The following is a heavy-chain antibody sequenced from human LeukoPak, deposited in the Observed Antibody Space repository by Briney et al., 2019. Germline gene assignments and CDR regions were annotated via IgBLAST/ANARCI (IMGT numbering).Heavy chain of an antibody. V-gene: IGHV3-23*01. CDR2: ISGSGGST. D-gene: IGHD3-3*01. Sequence: GGSLRLSCAASGFTFRSYAMSWVRQAPGKGLEWVSAISGSGGSTYYADSVKGRFTISRDNSKNTLYLQMNSLRAEDTAVYYCATRITIFGVDRFFDYWGQGTLVTVSS. CDR3: ATRITIFGVDRFFDY. CDR1: GFTFRSYA. J-gene: IGHJ4*02.